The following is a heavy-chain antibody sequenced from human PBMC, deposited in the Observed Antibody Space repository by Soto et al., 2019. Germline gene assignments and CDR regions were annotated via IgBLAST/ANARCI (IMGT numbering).Heavy chain of an antibody. Sequence: SGPTLVNPTQTLTLTCTFSGFSLSTSGMRVSWIRQPPGKALEWLARIDWDDDKFYNTSLKTRLTISKDSSKNQVVLTMTNMDPVDTATYYCARMFHCSGGTCPFDYWGQGALVTISS. J-gene: IGHJ4*02. CDR2: IDWDDDK. V-gene: IGHV2-70*04. CDR3: ARMFHCSGGTCPFDY. CDR1: GFSLSTSGMR. D-gene: IGHD2-15*01.